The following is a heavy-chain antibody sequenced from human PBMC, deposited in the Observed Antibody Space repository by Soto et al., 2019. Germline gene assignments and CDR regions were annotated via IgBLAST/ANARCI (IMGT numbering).Heavy chain of an antibody. CDR3: ARDRRIAVAGHDAFDI. CDR1: GYTFTSYG. V-gene: IGHV1-18*01. J-gene: IGHJ3*02. Sequence: QVPLVQSGAEVKKPGASVKVSCKASGYTFTSYGISWVRQAPGQGLEWMGWISAYNGNTNYAQKLQGRVTMTTDTSPSTAYMELRSLRSDDTAVYYCARDRRIAVAGHDAFDIWGQGTMVTVSS. D-gene: IGHD6-19*01. CDR2: ISAYNGNT.